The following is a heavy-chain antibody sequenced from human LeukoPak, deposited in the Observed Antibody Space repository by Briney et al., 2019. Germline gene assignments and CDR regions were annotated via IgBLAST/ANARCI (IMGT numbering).Heavy chain of an antibody. CDR2: ISSSSSYI. CDR1: GFTFSSYS. CDR3: ARAYSSSRFGFDP. Sequence: GGSLRLSCAASGFTFSSYSMNWVRQAPGKGLEWVSSISSSSSYIYYADSVKGRFTISRDNAKNSLYLQMNSLRAEDTAVYYCARAYSSSRFGFDPWGQGTLVTVSP. D-gene: IGHD6-13*01. V-gene: IGHV3-21*01. J-gene: IGHJ5*02.